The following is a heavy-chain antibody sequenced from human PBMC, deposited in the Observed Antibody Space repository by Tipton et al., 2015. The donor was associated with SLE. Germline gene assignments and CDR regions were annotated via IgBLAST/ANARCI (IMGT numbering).Heavy chain of an antibody. CDR1: GGSFSNNY. J-gene: IGHJ2*01. Sequence: TLSLTCAVYGGSFSNNYWWGWVRQPPGKGLEWIGEISDSGSTNYNPSLESRVSMSVDRSKIQFSLKLKSVTAADTAVYYCARGIQLWLDWYFDLWGRGTLVTVSS. V-gene: IGHV4-34*01. D-gene: IGHD5-18*01. CDR2: ISDSGST. CDR3: ARGIQLWLDWYFDL.